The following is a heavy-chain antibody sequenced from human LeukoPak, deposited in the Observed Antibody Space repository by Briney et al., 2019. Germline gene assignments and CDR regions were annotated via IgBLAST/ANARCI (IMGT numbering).Heavy chain of an antibody. J-gene: IGHJ4*02. Sequence: GGSLRLSCAASGFTFSSYSMNWVRQAPGKGLEWVSYISRTSSTIYYADSVKGRFTISRDNVKNSLYLQMNRLTTEDTAVYYCATHSGYAQPYWGQGTLATVSS. CDR2: ISRTSSTI. V-gene: IGHV3-48*01. CDR3: ATHSGYAQPY. D-gene: IGHD5-12*01. CDR1: GFTFSSYS.